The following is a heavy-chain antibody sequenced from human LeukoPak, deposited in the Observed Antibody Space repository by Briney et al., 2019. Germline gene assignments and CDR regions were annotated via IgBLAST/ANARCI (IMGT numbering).Heavy chain of an antibody. Sequence: PGGSLRLSCAASGFTFSSYSMNWVRQAPGKGLEWVSSISSSSSYIYYADSVKGRFTTSRDNAKNSLYLQMNSLRAEDTAVYYCARSDCSGGSCSLDYWGQGTLVTVSS. CDR2: ISSSSSYI. CDR1: GFTFSSYS. CDR3: ARSDCSGGSCSLDY. D-gene: IGHD2-15*01. J-gene: IGHJ4*02. V-gene: IGHV3-21*01.